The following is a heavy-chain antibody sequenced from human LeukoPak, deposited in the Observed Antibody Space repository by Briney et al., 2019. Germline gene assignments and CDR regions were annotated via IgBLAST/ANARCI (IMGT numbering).Heavy chain of an antibody. V-gene: IGHV3-30*18. Sequence: GGSLRLSCAASGFTFSSYGMHWVRQAPGKGLEWVAVISYDGSNKYYADSVKGRFTISRDNSKNTLYLQMNSLGAEDTAVYYCAKESYSTSWQLDSWGQGTLVTVSS. CDR1: GFTFSSYG. D-gene: IGHD6-13*01. J-gene: IGHJ4*02. CDR3: AKESYSTSWQLDS. CDR2: ISYDGSNK.